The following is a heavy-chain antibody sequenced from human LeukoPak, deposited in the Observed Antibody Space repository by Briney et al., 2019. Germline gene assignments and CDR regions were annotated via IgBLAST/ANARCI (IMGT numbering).Heavy chain of an antibody. D-gene: IGHD2-2*01. CDR2: IWYDGSNK. Sequence: GGSLRLSCAASGFTFSSYGMPWVRQAPGKGLEWVAVIWYDGSNKYYADSVKGRFTISRDNSKNTLYLQMNSLRAEDTAVYYCARDKQDIVVVPAANAWAGYYYGMDVWGQGTTVTVSS. CDR3: ARDKQDIVVVPAANAWAGYYYGMDV. J-gene: IGHJ6*02. V-gene: IGHV3-33*01. CDR1: GFTFSSYG.